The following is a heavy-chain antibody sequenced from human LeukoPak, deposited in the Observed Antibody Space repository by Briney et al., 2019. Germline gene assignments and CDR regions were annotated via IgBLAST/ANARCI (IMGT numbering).Heavy chain of an antibody. CDR1: GYTFTGYY. J-gene: IGHJ4*02. CDR3: AREHCGGDCAFDY. Sequence: ASVKVSCKASGYTFTGYYMHWVRQAPGQGLEWMGWISAYNGNTNYAQKLQGRVTMTTDTSTSTAYMELRSLRSDDTAVYYCAREHCGGDCAFDYWGQGTLVTVSS. D-gene: IGHD2-21*02. V-gene: IGHV1-18*04. CDR2: ISAYNGNT.